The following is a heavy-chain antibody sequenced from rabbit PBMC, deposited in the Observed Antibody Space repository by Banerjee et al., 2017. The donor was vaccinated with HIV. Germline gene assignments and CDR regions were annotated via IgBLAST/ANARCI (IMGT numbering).Heavy chain of an antibody. V-gene: IGHV1S45*01. J-gene: IGHJ4*01. CDR2: IYTGSGSS. D-gene: IGHD4-1*01. Sequence: QEQLEESGGDLVKPEGSLTLSCTASGFSFSSDYMCWVRQAPGKGLEWIGCIYTGSGSSYYASWAKGRFTISKTSSTTVTLQMTSLTAADTATYFCARDLAGVIGWNFNLWGPGTLITVS. CDR1: GFSFSSDY. CDR3: ARDLAGVIGWNFNL.